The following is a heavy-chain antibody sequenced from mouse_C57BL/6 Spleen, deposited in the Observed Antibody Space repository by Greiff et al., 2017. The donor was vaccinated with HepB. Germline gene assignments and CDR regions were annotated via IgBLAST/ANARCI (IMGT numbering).Heavy chain of an antibody. J-gene: IGHJ4*01. CDR1: GFTFSDYG. D-gene: IGHD2-1*01. Sequence: EVQLQQSGGGLVKPGGSLKLSCAASGFTFSDYGMHWVRQAPEKGLEWVAYISSGSSTIYYADTVKGRFTISRDNAKNTLFLQMTSLRSEDTAMYYCARRGNYVDYYAMDYWGQGTSVTVSS. CDR3: ARRGNYVDYYAMDY. V-gene: IGHV5-17*01. CDR2: ISSGSSTI.